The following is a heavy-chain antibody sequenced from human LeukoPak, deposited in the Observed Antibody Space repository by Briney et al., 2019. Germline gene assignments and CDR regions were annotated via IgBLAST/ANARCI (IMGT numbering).Heavy chain of an antibody. J-gene: IGHJ6*02. Sequence: GRSLRLSCVASGFTFSSYAMHWVRQAPGKGLEWVAVISYDGSNKYYADSVKGRFIISRDNSKNTLYLQMNSLRAEDTAVYYCARDLGDYDSSGWPRGGFYYGMDVWGQGTTVTVSS. D-gene: IGHD6-19*01. CDR3: ARDLGDYDSSGWPRGGFYYGMDV. CDR1: GFTFSSYA. V-gene: IGHV3-30-3*01. CDR2: ISYDGSNK.